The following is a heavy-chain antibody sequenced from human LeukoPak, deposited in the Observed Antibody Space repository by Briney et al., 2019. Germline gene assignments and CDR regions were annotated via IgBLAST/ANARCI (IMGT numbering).Heavy chain of an antibody. CDR1: GGSFSGYY. Sequence: SETLSLTXAVYGGSFSGYYWSWIRQPPGKGLEWIGEINHSGSTNYNPSLKSRVTISVDTSKNQFSLKLSSVTAADTAVYYCAREGGITMTEFDPWGQGTLVTVSS. D-gene: IGHD3-22*01. CDR2: INHSGST. J-gene: IGHJ5*02. CDR3: AREGGITMTEFDP. V-gene: IGHV4-34*01.